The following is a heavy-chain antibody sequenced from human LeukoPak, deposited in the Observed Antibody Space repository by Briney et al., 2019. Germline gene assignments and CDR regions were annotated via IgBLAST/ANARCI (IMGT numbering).Heavy chain of an antibody. CDR2: ISPSGGTT. D-gene: IGHD3-10*01. CDR3: ARDYSASGSLDY. V-gene: IGHV1-46*01. J-gene: IGHJ4*02. CDR1: GYTFTNYY. Sequence: GASVKVSCKASGYTFTNYYMHWVRQAPGQGLEWMGIISPSGGTTNYAQTFQGRVTMTRDTSTSTVYMELSSLRSEDTAVYYCARDYSASGSLDYWGQGALVTVSS.